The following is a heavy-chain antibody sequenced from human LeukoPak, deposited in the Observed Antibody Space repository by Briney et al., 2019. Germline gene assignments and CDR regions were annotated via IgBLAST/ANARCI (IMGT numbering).Heavy chain of an antibody. CDR3: AKAFREYSSTSYSAFDI. Sequence: GGSLRLSCAASGFTFSTYAMSWVRQAPGKGLEWVSAISGSDDRTNYADSVKGRFSISRDNSKNMLFLQMASLRADDSAVYYCAKAFREYSSTSYSAFDIWGQGTMVTVSS. CDR1: GFTFSTYA. D-gene: IGHD6-6*01. CDR2: ISGSDDRT. J-gene: IGHJ3*02. V-gene: IGHV3-23*01.